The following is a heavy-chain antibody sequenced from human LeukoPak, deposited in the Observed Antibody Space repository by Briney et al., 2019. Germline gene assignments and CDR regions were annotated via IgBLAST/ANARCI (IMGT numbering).Heavy chain of an antibody. CDR1: GGSFSDNY. Sequence: SETLSLTCAVYGGSFSDNYWSWIRQPPGEGLEWIGEINHSGGTNYNPSLKSRATISQDTSKNQFFLKLYFVTAADTAVYYCARGRWDVRFQNWGQGTLVTVSS. CDR3: ARGRWDVRFQN. D-gene: IGHD4-23*01. V-gene: IGHV4-34*01. CDR2: INHSGGT. J-gene: IGHJ1*01.